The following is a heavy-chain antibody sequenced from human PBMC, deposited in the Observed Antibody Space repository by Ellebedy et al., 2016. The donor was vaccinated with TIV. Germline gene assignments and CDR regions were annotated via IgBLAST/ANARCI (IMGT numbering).Heavy chain of an antibody. CDR3: ARGPYDSSGSPFDY. D-gene: IGHD3-22*01. Sequence: ASVKVSXKAAGYTFTANYIHWVRQAPGQGLEWMGWIHPSSGDTKYAQKFQAWVTLTRDTSITTAYMELSRLRSDDTAVYYCARGPYDSSGSPFDYWGQGTLVTVSS. J-gene: IGHJ4*02. V-gene: IGHV1-2*04. CDR2: IHPSSGDT. CDR1: GYTFTANY.